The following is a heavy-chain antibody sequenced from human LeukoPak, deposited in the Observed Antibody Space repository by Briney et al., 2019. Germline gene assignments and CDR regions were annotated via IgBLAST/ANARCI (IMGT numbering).Heavy chain of an antibody. CDR3: ASGPSGYHNT. D-gene: IGHD5-12*01. Sequence: GSLRLCCAASGFTFSTYAMSWVRQAPGKGLEWVSLIYSGGSTYYADSVKGRFTISRDNSKNTLYLQMNSLRAEDTAVYYCASGPSGYHNTGGQGTLVTVSS. CDR1: GFTFSTYA. CDR2: IYSGGST. J-gene: IGHJ4*02. V-gene: IGHV3-66*01.